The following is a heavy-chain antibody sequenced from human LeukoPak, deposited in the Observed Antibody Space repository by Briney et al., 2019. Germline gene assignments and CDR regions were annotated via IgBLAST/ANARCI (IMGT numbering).Heavy chain of an antibody. D-gene: IGHD2-2*01. CDR2: ISAYNGNT. J-gene: IGHJ6*03. Sequence: ASVKVSCKASGYTFTSYGISWVRQAPGQGLEWMGWISAYNGNTNYAQKLQGRVTMTTDTSTSTAYMELRSLRSDDTAVYYCARDLVFHCSSTSCSPWGYYYYYYYMDVWGKGTTVTVSS. V-gene: IGHV1-18*01. CDR1: GYTFTSYG. CDR3: ARDLVFHCSSTSCSPWGYYYYYYYMDV.